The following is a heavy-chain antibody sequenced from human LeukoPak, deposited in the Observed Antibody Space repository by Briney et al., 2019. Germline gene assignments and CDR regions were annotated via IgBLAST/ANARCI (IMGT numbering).Heavy chain of an antibody. CDR3: ARDLLAVMALDI. CDR1: GFTFSSYS. CDR2: ISSSSSYI. D-gene: IGHD2-8*01. J-gene: IGHJ3*02. Sequence: PGGSLRLSCAASGFTFSSYSMNWVRQAPGKGLEWVSSISSSSSYIYYVDSVKGRFTISRDNAKNSLYLQMNSLRAEDTAVYYCARDLLAVMALDIWGQGTMVTVSS. V-gene: IGHV3-21*01.